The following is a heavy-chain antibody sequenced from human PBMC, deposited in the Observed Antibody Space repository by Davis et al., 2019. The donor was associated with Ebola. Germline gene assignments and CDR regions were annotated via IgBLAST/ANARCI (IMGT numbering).Heavy chain of an antibody. Sequence: ASVKVSCKASGYTFTDYNIHWMRQAPGQGLEWLGRVILQSGATNYSQKFQGRVTMTRDTSISTVYMELSSLRYDDTADYYFARGHNYAHEYWSQGTLVTVSS. V-gene: IGHV1-2*06. CDR2: VILQSGAT. CDR1: GYTFTDYN. CDR3: ARGHNYAHEY. J-gene: IGHJ4*02. D-gene: IGHD4-11*01.